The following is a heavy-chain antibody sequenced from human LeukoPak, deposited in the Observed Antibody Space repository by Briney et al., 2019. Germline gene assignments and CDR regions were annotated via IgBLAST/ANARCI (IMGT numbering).Heavy chain of an antibody. J-gene: IGHJ4*02. V-gene: IGHV4-39*01. CDR3: ARQWADFWSGYYIVFDY. CDR2: IYYSGST. D-gene: IGHD3-3*01. Sequence: SETLSLTCTVSGGSISSSSYYWGWIRQPRGKGLEWIGSIYYSGSTYYNPSLKSRVTISVDTSKNQFSLKLSSVTAADTAVYYCARQWADFWSGYYIVFDYWGQGTLVTVSS. CDR1: GGSISSSSYY.